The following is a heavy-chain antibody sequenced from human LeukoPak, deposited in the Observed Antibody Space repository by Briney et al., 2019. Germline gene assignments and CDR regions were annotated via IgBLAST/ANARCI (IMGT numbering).Heavy chain of an antibody. J-gene: IGHJ4*02. CDR1: GASLSTSPYY. D-gene: IGHD5-12*01. CDR3: AKRGGYGLIDK. Sequence: RPSETLSLTWSVSGASLSTSPYYWGWIRQPPGKGLEWIGNIYYTGSTYYNVSLNSRVTISIDTSKNLFSLRLNSMTAADTAVYYCAKRGGYGLIDKWGQGTLVTVSS. CDR2: IYYTGST. V-gene: IGHV4-39*01.